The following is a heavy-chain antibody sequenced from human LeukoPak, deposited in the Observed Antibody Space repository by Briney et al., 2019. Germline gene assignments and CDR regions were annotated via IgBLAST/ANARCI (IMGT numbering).Heavy chain of an antibody. Sequence: GASVKVSCKASGYTFTSYAMNWVRQAPGQGLEWMGWINTNTGNPTYAQGFTGRFVFSLDTSVSTAYLQISSLKAEDTAVYYCARRLYGSGSSSFDYWGQGTLVTVSS. CDR1: GYTFTSYA. D-gene: IGHD3-10*01. CDR2: INTNTGNP. J-gene: IGHJ4*02. V-gene: IGHV7-4-1*02. CDR3: ARRLYGSGSSSFDY.